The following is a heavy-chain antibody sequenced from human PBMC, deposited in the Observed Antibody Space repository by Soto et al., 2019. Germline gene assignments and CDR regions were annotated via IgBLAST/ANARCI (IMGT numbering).Heavy chain of an antibody. D-gene: IGHD5-12*01. V-gene: IGHV6-1*01. J-gene: IGHJ6*03. CDR2: TYYKSKWFN. Sequence: QVQLQLSGPGLMEPSQTLSLTCAISGDSVSSNRAGWNWVRQTPSRGLEWLGRTYYKSKWFNNYAVAVKSRITINPDTSQNQFSLHLDSVTPEDTAVYFCARGSWDDVSGHYYMDVWGKGTTVTVSS. CDR3: ARGSWDDVSGHYYMDV. CDR1: GDSVSSNRAG.